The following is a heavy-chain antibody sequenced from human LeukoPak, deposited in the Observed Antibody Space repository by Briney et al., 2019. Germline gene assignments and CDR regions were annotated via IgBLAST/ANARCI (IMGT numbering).Heavy chain of an antibody. CDR3: ARRRTRQPFDY. CDR2: IYYNGNT. D-gene: IGHD3/OR15-3a*01. Sequence: PSETLSLTCTVSGGSISSSSYYWGWIRQPPGKGLEWIGTIYYNGNTYYNPSLKSRVTISVDTSKNQLSLKLSSVTAADTAVYYCARRRTRQPFDYWGQGTLVTVSS. CDR1: GGSISSSSYY. V-gene: IGHV4-39*07. J-gene: IGHJ4*02.